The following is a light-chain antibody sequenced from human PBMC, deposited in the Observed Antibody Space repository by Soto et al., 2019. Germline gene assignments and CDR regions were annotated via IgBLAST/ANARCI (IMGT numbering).Light chain of an antibody. J-gene: IGKJ1*01. CDR3: QQRGNWPLPWT. Sequence: EIVLTQSPAPLSLSPGERATLSCRASQTVGNYLAWYQQKPGQVPRLLIYNASNRATGVPVRFSGSGSGTEFTLTISSLEPEDFAVYYCQQRGNWPLPWTFGQGAKVEI. CDR2: NAS. CDR1: QTVGNY. V-gene: IGKV3-11*01.